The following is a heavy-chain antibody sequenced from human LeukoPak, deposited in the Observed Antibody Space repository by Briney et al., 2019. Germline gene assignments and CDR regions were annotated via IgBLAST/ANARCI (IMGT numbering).Heavy chain of an antibody. CDR1: GYTFTSYG. CDR3: ARVGRMAVAGTGIP. J-gene: IGHJ5*02. V-gene: IGHV1-18*01. CDR2: ISAYNGNT. Sequence: GASVKVSCKASGYTFTSYGISWVRQAPGQGIEWMGGISAYNGNTNYAQKLQGRVTMTTDTSTSTAYMELRSLRPDDTAVYYCARVGRMAVAGTGIPWGQGTLVTVPS. D-gene: IGHD6-13*01.